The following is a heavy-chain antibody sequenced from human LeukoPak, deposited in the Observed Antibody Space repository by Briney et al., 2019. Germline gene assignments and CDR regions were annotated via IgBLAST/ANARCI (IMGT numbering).Heavy chain of an antibody. J-gene: IGHJ4*02. V-gene: IGHV3-15*01. CDR2: IKSKTDGGTT. CDR3: TTQHYDILTGYPYHFDY. CDR1: GFTFSNAW. Sequence: PGGSLRLSCAASGFTFSNAWMSWVRQAPGKGLEWVGRIKSKTDGGTTDYAAPVKGRFTISRDDSKNTLYLQMNSLKTEDTAVYYCTTQHYDILTGYPYHFDYWGQGTLVTVSS. D-gene: IGHD3-9*01.